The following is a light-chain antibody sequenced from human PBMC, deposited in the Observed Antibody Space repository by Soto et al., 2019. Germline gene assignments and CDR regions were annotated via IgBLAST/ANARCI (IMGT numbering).Light chain of an antibody. J-gene: IGKJ1*01. Sequence: DIQMTQSPSSLSASVGDRVTITCRASQRISSYLNWYQQKPGKAPKLLIYAASSLQSGVPSRFSGSGSGTDFTLTISSLQPEDFATYYCQQSYSTPRRTFGQGTKVDI. V-gene: IGKV1-39*01. CDR3: QQSYSTPRRT. CDR1: QRISSY. CDR2: AAS.